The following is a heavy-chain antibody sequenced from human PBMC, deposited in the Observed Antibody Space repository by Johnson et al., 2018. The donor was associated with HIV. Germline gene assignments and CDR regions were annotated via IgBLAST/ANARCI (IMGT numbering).Heavy chain of an antibody. D-gene: IGHD2-15*01. CDR3: TRDSGSGRPRGIFDI. V-gene: IGHV3-49*02. Sequence: YAASVKGRFTISRADSRSIAYLQMNSLKTEDTAVYYCTRDSGSGRPRGIFDIWGQGTMVTVSS. J-gene: IGHJ3*02.